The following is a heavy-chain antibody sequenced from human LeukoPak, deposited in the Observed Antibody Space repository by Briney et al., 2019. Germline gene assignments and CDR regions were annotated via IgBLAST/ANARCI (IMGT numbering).Heavy chain of an antibody. Sequence: GASVKVSCKASGYTFTSYAMNWVRQAPGQGLEWMGWINTNTGNPTYAQGFTGRFVFSLDTSVSTAYLQISSLKAEDTAVYYCARDDSSSWYYYYYYYMDVWGKGTTVTVSS. V-gene: IGHV7-4-1*02. CDR3: ARDDSSSWYYYYYYYMDV. J-gene: IGHJ6*03. CDR2: INTNTGNP. CDR1: GYTFTSYA. D-gene: IGHD6-13*01.